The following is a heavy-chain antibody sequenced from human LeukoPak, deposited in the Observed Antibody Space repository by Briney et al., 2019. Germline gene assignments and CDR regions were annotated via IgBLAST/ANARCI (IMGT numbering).Heavy chain of an antibody. CDR3: ARDRYDYSNYVLDP. Sequence: PGGSLRLSCAASGFTFSSYWMHWVRQAPGKGLVWVSRINTDGSSTSYADSVKGRFTISRDNAKNTLYLQMNSLRAEDTAVYYCARDRYDYSNYVLDPWGQGTLVTVFS. J-gene: IGHJ5*02. CDR2: INTDGSST. D-gene: IGHD4-11*01. V-gene: IGHV3-74*01. CDR1: GFTFSSYW.